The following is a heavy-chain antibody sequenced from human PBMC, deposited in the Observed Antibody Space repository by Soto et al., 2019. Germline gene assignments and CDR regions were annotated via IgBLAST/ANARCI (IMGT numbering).Heavy chain of an antibody. D-gene: IGHD6-19*01. CDR3: AKNATSGWYDS. Sequence: PGGSLRLSCAASGFTFSSYAMTWVRQAPGKGLEWVSGISDSDAYTYYAESVKGRFTISRDNSKNTVYLQMNSLRDEDTAVYYCAKNATSGWYDSWGQGALVTVSS. J-gene: IGHJ5*01. CDR2: ISDSDAYT. V-gene: IGHV3-23*01. CDR1: GFTFSSYA.